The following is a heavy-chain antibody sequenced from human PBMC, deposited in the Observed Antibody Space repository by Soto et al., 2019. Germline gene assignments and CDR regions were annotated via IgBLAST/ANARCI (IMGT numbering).Heavy chain of an antibody. CDR1: GGTFSSYA. CDR3: ARGGGGYHGTWYYYYGMDV. J-gene: IGHJ6*02. CDR2: IIPIFGTA. V-gene: IGHV1-69*13. Sequence: SVKVSCKASGGTFSSYAISWVRQAPGQGLEWMGGIIPIFGTANYAQKFQGRVTITADESTSTAYMELSSLRSEDTAVYYCARGGGGYHGTWYYYYGMDVWGQGTTVTVSS. D-gene: IGHD1-26*01.